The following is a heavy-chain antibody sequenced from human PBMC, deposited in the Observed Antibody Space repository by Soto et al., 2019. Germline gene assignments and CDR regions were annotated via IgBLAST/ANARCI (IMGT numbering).Heavy chain of an antibody. Sequence: PGGSLRLSCAASGFTFSSYAMHWVRQAPGKGLEWVAVISYDGSNKYYADSVKGRFTISRDNSKNTLYLQMNSLRAEDTAVYYCARDCGYSYGYNYYYYGMDVWGQGTTVTVSS. CDR3: ARDCGYSYGYNYYYYGMDV. V-gene: IGHV3-30-3*01. J-gene: IGHJ6*02. D-gene: IGHD5-18*01. CDR2: ISYDGSNK. CDR1: GFTFSSYA.